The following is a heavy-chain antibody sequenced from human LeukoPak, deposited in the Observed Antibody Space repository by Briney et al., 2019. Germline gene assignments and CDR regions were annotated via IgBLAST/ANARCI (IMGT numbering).Heavy chain of an antibody. CDR3: AGRLWRRDGYNLSAFDI. CDR1: GGSISSYY. Sequence: SETLSLTCTVSGGSISSYYWNWIRQPPGKGLEWIGYIYYSGSTNYNPSLKSRVTISVDSSKNQFSLKLSSVTAADTAVYYCAGRLWRRDGYNLSAFDIWGQGTMVTVSS. CDR2: IYYSGST. V-gene: IGHV4-59*01. J-gene: IGHJ3*02. D-gene: IGHD5-24*01.